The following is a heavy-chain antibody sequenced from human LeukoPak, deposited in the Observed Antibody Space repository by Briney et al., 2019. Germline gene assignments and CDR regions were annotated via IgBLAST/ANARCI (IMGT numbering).Heavy chain of an antibody. CDR3: ARDTALRYFDWLLSDAFDI. Sequence: SETLSLTCTVSGDSISSGDYYWSWIRQPAGKGLEWIGRISSSGSTNYNPSLKSRVTISVDTSKNQFSLKLSSVTAADTAVYYCARDTALRYFDWLLSDAFDIWGQGTMVTVSS. CDR2: ISSSGST. V-gene: IGHV4-61*02. CDR1: GDSISSGDYY. J-gene: IGHJ3*02. D-gene: IGHD3-9*01.